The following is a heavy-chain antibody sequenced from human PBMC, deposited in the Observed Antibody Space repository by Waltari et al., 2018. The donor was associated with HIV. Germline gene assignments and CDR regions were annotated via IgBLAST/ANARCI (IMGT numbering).Heavy chain of an antibody. Sequence: QVRLQQWGTGLLKPSETLSLTCAVYGGSLRDYYWAWIRQAPGKGLEWIGEINHSGTTLDSASLRSRVNMSINTVKNQFSLRLSSLSDADTAVYYCAGRTLDPIIPNNCFDFWGQGTLVIVSS. CDR1: GGSLRDYY. D-gene: IGHD2-2*02. V-gene: IGHV4-34*01. CDR3: AGRTLDPIIPNNCFDF. J-gene: IGHJ5*01. CDR2: INHSGTT.